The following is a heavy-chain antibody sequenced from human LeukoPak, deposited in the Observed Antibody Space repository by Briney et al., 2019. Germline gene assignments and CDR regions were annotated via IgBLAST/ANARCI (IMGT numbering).Heavy chain of an antibody. Sequence: GGSLRLSCAASGFTFSNYGMNWVRQAPGKGLQWVSYISSSSDMIYYADSVKGRFTISRDNSKNTLYLQMNSLRAEDTAVYYCAKDEAGDYGSGSYLYYWGQGTLVTVSS. J-gene: IGHJ4*02. CDR2: ISSSSDMI. CDR3: AKDEAGDYGSGSYLYY. D-gene: IGHD3-10*01. CDR1: GFTFSNYG. V-gene: IGHV3-23*01.